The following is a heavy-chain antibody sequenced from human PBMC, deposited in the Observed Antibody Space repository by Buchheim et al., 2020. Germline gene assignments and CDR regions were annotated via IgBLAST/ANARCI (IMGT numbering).Heavy chain of an antibody. V-gene: IGHV3-74*01. Sequence: EVQLVESGGGLVQPGGSLRLSCAASGFTFSKNWMHWVRQAPGKGLVWVSRINSDGSSTNYADSVKGRFTISRDNAKETMYLQMHSLRVEDTAVYYCARVTVGGFDPWGQGTL. J-gene: IGHJ5*02. CDR2: INSDGSST. CDR1: GFTFSKNW. D-gene: IGHD2-15*01. CDR3: ARVTVGGFDP.